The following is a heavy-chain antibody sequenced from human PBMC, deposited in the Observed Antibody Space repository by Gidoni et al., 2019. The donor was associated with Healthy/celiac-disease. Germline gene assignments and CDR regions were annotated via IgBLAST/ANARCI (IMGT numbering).Heavy chain of an antibody. CDR1: GFTFSRYG. CDR3: ARDGIAASIATPESGGMDV. V-gene: IGHV3-33*01. D-gene: IGHD6-6*01. J-gene: IGHJ6*02. Sequence: QVQLVESGGGVVQPGRSLRLSCAAYGFTFSRYGIPWVRQAPGKGLEWVAVIWYDGSDKDYADSVKGRFTISRDNSKHTLYLQRNSLGAEDTAVYYCARDGIAASIATPESGGMDVWGQGTTVTVSS. CDR2: IWYDGSDK.